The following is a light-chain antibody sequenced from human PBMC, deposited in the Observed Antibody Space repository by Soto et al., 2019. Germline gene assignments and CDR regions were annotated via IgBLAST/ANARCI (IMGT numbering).Light chain of an antibody. CDR1: QTISSW. V-gene: IGKV1-5*03. J-gene: IGKJ2*01. CDR2: KAS. CDR3: QQSYSTPPYT. Sequence: DIQMTQSPSTLSGSVGDRVTITCRASQTISSWLAWYQQKPGKAPKLLIYKASTLKSGVPSRFSGSGSGTEFTLTISSLQPDDFATYYCQQSYSTPPYTFGQGT.